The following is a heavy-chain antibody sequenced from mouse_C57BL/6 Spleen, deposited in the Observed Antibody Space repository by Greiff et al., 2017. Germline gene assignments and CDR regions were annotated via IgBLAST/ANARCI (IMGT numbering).Heavy chain of an antibody. CDR1: GFSFNTYA. D-gene: IGHD2-5*01. Sequence: EVKLQESGGGLVQPKGSLKLSCAASGFSFNTYAMNWVRQAPGKGLEWVARIRSKSNNYATYYADSVKDRFTISRDDSESMLYLQMNNLKTEDTAMYYCVRGYSNYEVDYWGQGTSVTVSS. V-gene: IGHV10-1*01. J-gene: IGHJ4*01. CDR3: VRGYSNYEVDY. CDR2: IRSKSNNYAT.